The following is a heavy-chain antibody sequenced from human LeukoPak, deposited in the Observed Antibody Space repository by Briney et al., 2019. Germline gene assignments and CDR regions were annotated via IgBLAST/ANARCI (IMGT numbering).Heavy chain of an antibody. V-gene: IGHV4-34*01. Sequence: SETLSLTCAVYGGSFSGYYWSWIRQPPGKGLEWIGEINHSGSTNYNPSLKSRVTISVDTSKNQFSLKLSSVTAADTAAYYRARHLWFAYNWFDPWGQGTLVTVSS. CDR2: INHSGST. J-gene: IGHJ5*02. CDR3: ARHLWFAYNWFDP. CDR1: GGSFSGYY. D-gene: IGHD3-10*01.